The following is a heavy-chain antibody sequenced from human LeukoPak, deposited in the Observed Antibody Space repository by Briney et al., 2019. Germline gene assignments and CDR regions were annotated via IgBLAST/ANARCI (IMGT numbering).Heavy chain of an antibody. D-gene: IGHD2-21*02. CDR3: AREGSMTARPFVSIDY. V-gene: IGHV4-4*07. J-gene: IGHJ4*02. Sequence: PSETLSLTCAVYGGSFSGYYWSWIRQPAGKGLEWIGRIHTSGNTDYNPSLKSRVTMSVDTSKNQFSLKLNSVTAADTAVYYCAREGSMTARPFVSIDYWGQGTLVTVSS. CDR2: IHTSGNT. CDR1: GGSFSGYY.